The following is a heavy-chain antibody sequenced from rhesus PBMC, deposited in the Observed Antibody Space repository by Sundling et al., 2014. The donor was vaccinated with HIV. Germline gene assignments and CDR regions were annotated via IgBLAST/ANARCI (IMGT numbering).Heavy chain of an antibody. CDR3: AKSSGSYFPYYYGLDS. D-gene: IGHD3-16*01. V-gene: IGHV1-111*02. CDR1: GYTFTDYY. CDR2: VDPEDGEA. J-gene: IGHJ6*01. Sequence: EVQLVQSGAEVKKPGASVKISCKASGYTFTDYYLHWVRQAPGKGLEWMGHVDPEDGEADYAQKFQDRVTITADTSTDTSYMELNSLRSEDTAVYYCAKSSGSYFPYYYGLDSWGQGVVVTVSS.